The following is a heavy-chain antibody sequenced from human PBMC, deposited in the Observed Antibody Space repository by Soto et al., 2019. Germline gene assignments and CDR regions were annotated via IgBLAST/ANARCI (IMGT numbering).Heavy chain of an antibody. V-gene: IGHV1-69*01. Sequence: QVQLVQSGAEVKKPGSSVKVSCKASGGTFSSYAISWVRQAPGQGLEWMGGIIPIFGTANYAQKFQGRVTITADESTSTAYMELSSLRSEDAAVYYCARLGWHGYKSSYYFDYWGQGTLVTVSS. CDR3: ARLGWHGYKSSYYFDY. D-gene: IGHD5-12*01. CDR2: IIPIFGTA. J-gene: IGHJ4*02. CDR1: GGTFSSYA.